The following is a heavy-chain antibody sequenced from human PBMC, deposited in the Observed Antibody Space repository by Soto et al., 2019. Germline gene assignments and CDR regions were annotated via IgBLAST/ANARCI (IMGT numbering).Heavy chain of an antibody. CDR1: GYAFTKYD. Sequence: QVQLVQSGAEVKTPGASVKVSCKASGYAFTKYDMNWVRQAPGQGLEWMGWMNPTSGNTGYAQKFQGRLTMTWDTAIGIAHMELSSLRNEDTAVYYCARSDGHTFNGLDSWGQGALVTVSA. D-gene: IGHD2-2*02. CDR3: ARSDGHTFNGLDS. CDR2: MNPTSGNT. J-gene: IGHJ5*01. V-gene: IGHV1-8*01.